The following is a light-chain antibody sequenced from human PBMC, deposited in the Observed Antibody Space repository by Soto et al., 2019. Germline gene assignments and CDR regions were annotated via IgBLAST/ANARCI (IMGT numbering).Light chain of an antibody. V-gene: IGKV3-11*01. CDR3: QQSSNWLT. Sequence: EIVLTQSPPTLSLSPGERATLSCRASQSVSNYLAWYQQKPCQAPRILIYDATNRATDIPSRFSGSGSGTDFTLTISSLEPEDLAVYFCQQSSNWLTFGGGTRVEIK. CDR2: DAT. J-gene: IGKJ4*01. CDR1: QSVSNY.